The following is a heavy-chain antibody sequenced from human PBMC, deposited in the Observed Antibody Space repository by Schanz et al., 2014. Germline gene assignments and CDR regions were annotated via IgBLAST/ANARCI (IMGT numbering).Heavy chain of an antibody. CDR3: ARHRDEMATVSSPFDY. CDR1: GDSITGVSRY. Sequence: QVQLQESGPGLVKPSETLSLTCSVSGDSITGVSRYWGWIRQPPGKGLEWIASDCISATDYVNESLQSRVSISIDRSKPQLSRKVPSVTAADTAVYFCARHRDEMATVSSPFDYWGQGILVTVSS. J-gene: IGHJ4*02. CDR2: DCISATD. V-gene: IGHV4-39*01. D-gene: IGHD2-15*01.